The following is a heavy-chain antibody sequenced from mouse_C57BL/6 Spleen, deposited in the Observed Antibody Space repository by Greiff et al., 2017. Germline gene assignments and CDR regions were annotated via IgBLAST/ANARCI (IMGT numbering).Heavy chain of an antibody. J-gene: IGHJ2*01. CDR2: ISSGSSTI. CDR1: GFTFSDYG. Sequence: EVMLVESGGGLVKPGGSLKLSCAASGFTFSDYGMHWVRQAPEKGLEWVAYISSGSSTISYADTVKGLFTISRDNAKNTLFLQMTSLRSEDTAMYYCARESNLLRVDYWGQGTTLTVSS. CDR3: ARESNLLRVDY. V-gene: IGHV5-17*01. D-gene: IGHD1-1*01.